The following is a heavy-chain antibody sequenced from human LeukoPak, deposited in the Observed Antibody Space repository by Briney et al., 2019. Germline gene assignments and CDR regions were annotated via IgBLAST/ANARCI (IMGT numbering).Heavy chain of an antibody. CDR1: GGSISSSSYY. D-gene: IGHD3-3*01. Sequence: SETLSLTCTVSGGSISSSSYYWGWIRQPPGKGLEWIGSIYYSGSTYYNPSLKSRVTISVDTSKNRFSLKLSSVTAADTAVYYCARRGGDFWSGYYKYYSDYWGQGTLVTVSS. V-gene: IGHV4-39*01. J-gene: IGHJ4*02. CDR3: ARRGGDFWSGYYKYYSDY. CDR2: IYYSGST.